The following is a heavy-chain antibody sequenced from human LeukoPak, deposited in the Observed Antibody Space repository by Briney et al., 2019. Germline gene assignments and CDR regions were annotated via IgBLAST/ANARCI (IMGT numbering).Heavy chain of an antibody. J-gene: IGHJ6*03. D-gene: IGHD6-13*01. Sequence: SETLSLTCTVSGGSISSYYWSWIRQPAGKGLEWIGRIYTSGSNNYNPSLKSRVTISVDTSKNQFSLKLSSVTAADTAVYYCARAGEYSSSWHAFYYYYMDVWGKGTTVTVSS. CDR1: GGSISSYY. CDR3: ARAGEYSSSWHAFYYYYMDV. V-gene: IGHV4-4*07. CDR2: IYTSGSN.